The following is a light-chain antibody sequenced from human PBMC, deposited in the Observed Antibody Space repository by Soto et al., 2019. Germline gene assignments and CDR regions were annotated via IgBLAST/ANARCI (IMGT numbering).Light chain of an antibody. CDR2: GNS. V-gene: IGLV1-40*01. Sequence: QSVLTQPPSVSGAPGQRVTISCTGSSSNIGAGYDVHWYQQLPGTAPKLLIYGNSNRPSGVPDRFSGSKSGTSASLAITGLQAEDEADYYCKYYDSSRIVFGTGNKLTV. J-gene: IGLJ1*01. CDR3: KYYDSSRIV. CDR1: SSNIGAGYD.